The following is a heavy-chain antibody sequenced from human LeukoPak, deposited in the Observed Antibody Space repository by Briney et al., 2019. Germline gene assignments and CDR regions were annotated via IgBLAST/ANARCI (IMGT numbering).Heavy chain of an antibody. CDR2: IYPGDSDT. CDR1: GYSFTSYW. Sequence: GESLKISCKGSGYSFTSYWIGWVRQMPGKGLEWMGIIYPGDSDTRYSPSFQGQVTISADKSISTAYLQWSCLKASDTAMYYCARHLKSPRSYGSGKGNWFDPWGQGTLVTVSS. D-gene: IGHD3-10*01. V-gene: IGHV5-51*01. CDR3: ARHLKSPRSYGSGKGNWFDP. J-gene: IGHJ5*02.